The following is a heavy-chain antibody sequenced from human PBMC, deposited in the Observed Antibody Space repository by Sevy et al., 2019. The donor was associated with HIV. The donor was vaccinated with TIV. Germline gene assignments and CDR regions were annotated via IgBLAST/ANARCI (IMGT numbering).Heavy chain of an antibody. V-gene: IGHV1-69*13. J-gene: IGHJ5*02. CDR1: GGTLTNYA. CDR3: TSGADCSNGVCYPRGFDP. Sequence: ASVKVSYKASGGTLTNYAISWVRQAPGQGLEWMGEIVPVFGTSHHARSFQGRVTITADESTSTAYMELRSLRSEDTAVYYCTSGADCSNGVCYPRGFDPWGQGTLVTVSS. D-gene: IGHD2-8*01. CDR2: IVPVFGTS.